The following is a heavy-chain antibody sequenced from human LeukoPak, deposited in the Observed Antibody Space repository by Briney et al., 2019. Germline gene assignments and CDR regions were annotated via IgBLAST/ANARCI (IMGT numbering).Heavy chain of an antibody. J-gene: IGHJ6*03. Sequence: PSETLSLTCTVSGGSISSGSYYWSWIRQPAGKGLEWIGRIYTSGSTNYNPSLKSRVTISVDTSKNQFALKLSSVTAADTAVYYCDRSYLDVWGKGTTVTVSS. CDR2: IYTSGST. V-gene: IGHV4-61*02. CDR3: DRSYLDV. CDR1: GGSISSGSYY.